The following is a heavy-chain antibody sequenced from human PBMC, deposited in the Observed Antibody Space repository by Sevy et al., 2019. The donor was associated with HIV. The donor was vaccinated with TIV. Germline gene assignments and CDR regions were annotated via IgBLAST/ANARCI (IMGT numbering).Heavy chain of an antibody. CDR1: GGSFSGYY. J-gene: IGHJ6*02. CDR2: INHSGST. V-gene: IGHV4-34*01. D-gene: IGHD1-20*01. CDR3: AKPLKEANWNDDFSGTILQAYGMDV. Sequence: SETLSLTCAVYGGSFSGYYWSWIRQPPGKGLEWIGEINHSGSTNYNPSLKSRVTISLDTSKNQFSLKLSSVTAADTALYYCAKPLKEANWNDDFSGTILQAYGMDVWGQGTPVTVSS.